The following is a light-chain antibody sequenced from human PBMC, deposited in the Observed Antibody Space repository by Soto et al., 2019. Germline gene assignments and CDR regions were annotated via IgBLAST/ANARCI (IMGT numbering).Light chain of an antibody. V-gene: IGLV2-11*01. CDR1: SSDVGGYDY. J-gene: IGLJ1*01. Sequence: QSALTQPRSVSGSPGQSVTISCTGTSSDVGGYDYVSWYQQHPGKAPKLMIYDVTKRPSGATDRFSGSKSGNTASLTISGLQAEDEADYYCCSYAGSYTFVFGSGTKVTVL. CDR2: DVT. CDR3: CSYAGSYTFV.